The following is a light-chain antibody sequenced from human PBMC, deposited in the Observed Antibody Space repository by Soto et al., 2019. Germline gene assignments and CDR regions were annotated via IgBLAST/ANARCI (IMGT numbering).Light chain of an antibody. J-gene: IGKJ1*01. V-gene: IGKV3-15*01. CDR3: QQYYKWPPWT. Sequence: EIVMTQSPATLSVSPGERATLSCRASQSVNSNLAWYQQKPGQAPRLLMYGASTRATGIPARFSGSGSGTEFTLTISSLQSEDFAFYYCQQYYKWPPWTFGQGTKVAIK. CDR1: QSVNSN. CDR2: GAS.